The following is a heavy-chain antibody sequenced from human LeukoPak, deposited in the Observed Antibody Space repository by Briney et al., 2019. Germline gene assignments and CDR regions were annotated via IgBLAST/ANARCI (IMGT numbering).Heavy chain of an antibody. V-gene: IGHV1-2*02. CDR3: AREGYCSGGSCYPLDY. D-gene: IGHD2-15*01. J-gene: IGHJ4*02. Sequence: GASVTVSCTASGYTFTGYYKHWVRQAPGQGLEWMRWINPNSGGTNYAQKFQGRVTMTRDTSISTAYMELSRLRSDDTAVYYCAREGYCSGGSCYPLDYWGQGTLVTVSS. CDR2: INPNSGGT. CDR1: GYTFTGYY.